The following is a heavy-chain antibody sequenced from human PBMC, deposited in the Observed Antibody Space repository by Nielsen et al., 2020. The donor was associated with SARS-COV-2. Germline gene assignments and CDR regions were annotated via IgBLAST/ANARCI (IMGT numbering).Heavy chain of an antibody. D-gene: IGHD2-15*01. CDR1: GFTFSSYG. Sequence: GESLKISCAASGFTFSSYGMHWVRQAPGKGLEWVAVISYDGSNKYYADSVKGRFTISRDNSKNTLYLQMNSLRAEDTAVYYCARERGNSRGYCSGGSCYGSRWGQGTLVTVSS. CDR3: ARERGNSRGYCSGGSCYGSR. CDR2: ISYDGSNK. J-gene: IGHJ4*02. V-gene: IGHV3-30*03.